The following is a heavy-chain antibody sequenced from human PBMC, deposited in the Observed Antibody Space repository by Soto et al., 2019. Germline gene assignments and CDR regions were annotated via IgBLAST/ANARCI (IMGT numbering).Heavy chain of an antibody. V-gene: IGHV3-23*01. J-gene: IGHJ5*02. D-gene: IGHD3-16*02. CDR2: ISTSGGRP. CDR3: AKDPDRYDYVWGTYRYIDP. Sequence: EVQLLESGGGLVQPGGSLRLSCTASGITFSNDAMSWVRQAPRKGLEWVSSISTSGGRPYYADSVKGRFTISRDNSKNTLYLQMNSLTVEDTAVYYCAKDPDRYDYVWGTYRYIDPWGQGTLVTVSS. CDR1: GITFSNDA.